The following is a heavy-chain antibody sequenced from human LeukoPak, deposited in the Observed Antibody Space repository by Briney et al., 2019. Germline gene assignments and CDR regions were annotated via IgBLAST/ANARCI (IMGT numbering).Heavy chain of an antibody. CDR3: ARAYYYDSSGYYYDGDY. CDR2: ISAYNGNT. V-gene: IGHV1-18*01. J-gene: IGHJ4*02. Sequence: ASVEVSCKASGYTFTSYGISWVRQAPGQGLEWMGWISAYNGNTNYAQKLQGRVTMTTDTSTSTAYMELRSLRSDDTAVYYCARAYYYDSSGYYYDGDYWGQGTLVTVSS. D-gene: IGHD3-22*01. CDR1: GYTFTSYG.